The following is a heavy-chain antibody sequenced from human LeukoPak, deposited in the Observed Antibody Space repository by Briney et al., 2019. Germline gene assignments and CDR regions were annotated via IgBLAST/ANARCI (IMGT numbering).Heavy chain of an antibody. CDR3: ARERVEMATISEFDY. V-gene: IGHV4-38-2*02. Sequence: SETLSLTCTVSGYSMYSGYYWAWIRQPPGKGLEWIGSIFHSAKTYYNPSLKSRVTISVDASKNQFFLKVNSVTAADTAVYYCARERVEMATISEFDYWGQGTLVTVSS. J-gene: IGHJ4*02. CDR2: IFHSAKT. CDR1: GYSMYSGYY. D-gene: IGHD5-24*01.